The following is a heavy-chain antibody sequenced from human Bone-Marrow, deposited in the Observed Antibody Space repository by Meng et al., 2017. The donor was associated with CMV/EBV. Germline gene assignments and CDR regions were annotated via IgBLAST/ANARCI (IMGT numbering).Heavy chain of an antibody. D-gene: IGHD3-22*01. CDR3: ASKESYFYDSNYYGMDV. CDR1: GFTFSSYW. CDR2: ISSSSSTI. V-gene: IGHV3-48*04. Sequence: ETLSLTCAASGFTFSSYWMHWVRQAPGKGLEWVSYISSSSSTIYYADSVKGRFTISRDNAKNSLHLQMSSLRVEDTAVYYCASKESYFYDSNYYGMDVWGQGTTVTVSS. J-gene: IGHJ6*02.